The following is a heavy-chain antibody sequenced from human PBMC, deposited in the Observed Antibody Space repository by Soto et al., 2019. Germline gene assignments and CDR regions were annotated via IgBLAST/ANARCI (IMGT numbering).Heavy chain of an antibody. V-gene: IGHV3-23*01. Sequence: EVQLLESGGGLVQPGGSLRLSCAASGFTFSSYAMSWVRQAPGKGLEWVSAISGSGGSTYYADSVKGRFTISRDNSKNTLYLKMNSLRAEDTAVYYCANEYSSGWKVFDYWGQGTLVTVSS. CDR3: ANEYSSGWKVFDY. CDR1: GFTFSSYA. CDR2: ISGSGGST. D-gene: IGHD6-19*01. J-gene: IGHJ4*02.